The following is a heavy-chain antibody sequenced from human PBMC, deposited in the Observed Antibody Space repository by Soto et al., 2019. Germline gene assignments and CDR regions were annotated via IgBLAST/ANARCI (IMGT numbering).Heavy chain of an antibody. CDR3: ARDRGITMVRGVIITYYYYGMDV. CDR2: IWYDGSNK. V-gene: IGHV3-33*01. J-gene: IGHJ6*02. D-gene: IGHD3-10*01. Sequence: GGSLRLSCAASGFTFSGYGIHWVRQAPGKGLEWVAVIWYDGSNKYYADSVKGRFTISRDNSKNTLYLQMNSLRAEDTAVYYCARDRGITMVRGVIITYYYYGMDVWGQGTTVTVSS. CDR1: GFTFSGYG.